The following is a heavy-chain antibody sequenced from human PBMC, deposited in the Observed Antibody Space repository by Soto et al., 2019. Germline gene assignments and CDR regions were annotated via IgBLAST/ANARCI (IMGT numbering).Heavy chain of an antibody. CDR1: GGTFSGHA. Sequence: QVQLVQSGAEVKKPGSSVKVSCEASGGTFSGHAISWVRQAPGQGPEWMGGLIPLFGTTQHAQNFQDRLTITAEKSTSTAYMELTSLLFEDTAIYYCARGPNWGSRFDSCGQGTLVTVSS. CDR2: LIPLFGTT. V-gene: IGHV1-69*06. J-gene: IGHJ4*02. D-gene: IGHD7-27*01. CDR3: ARGPNWGSRFDS.